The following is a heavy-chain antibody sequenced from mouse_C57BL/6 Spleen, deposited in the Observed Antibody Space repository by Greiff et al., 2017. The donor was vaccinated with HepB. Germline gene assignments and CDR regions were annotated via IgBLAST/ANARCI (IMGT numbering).Heavy chain of an antibody. V-gene: IGHV1-74*01. Sequence: QVQLKQPGAELVKPGASVKVSCKASGYTFTSYWMHWVKQRPGQGLEWIGRIHPSDSDTNYNQKFKGKATLTVDKSSSTAYMQLSSLTSEDSAVYYCAIDSSGPFFAYWGQGTLVTVSA. CDR1: GYTFTSYW. CDR3: AIDSSGPFFAY. J-gene: IGHJ3*01. D-gene: IGHD3-2*02. CDR2: IHPSDSDT.